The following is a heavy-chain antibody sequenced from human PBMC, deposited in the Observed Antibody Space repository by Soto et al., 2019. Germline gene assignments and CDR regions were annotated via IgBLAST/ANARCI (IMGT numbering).Heavy chain of an antibody. CDR3: ARDPFGGWTTSGWFAGWAGVPFDY. CDR1: GFAFSSFA. Sequence: QVHLVQSGGGVVQPGRSLRLSCSASGFAFSSFALNWVRQAPGKRLEWVAVVSRDGSQQSYADSVRGRFSISRDNSKNSIYLQMNSLRAGDTAVYYCARDPFGGWTTSGWFAGWAGVPFDYWGQGSLVTVSS. J-gene: IGHJ4*02. V-gene: IGHV3-30-3*01. D-gene: IGHD6-19*01. CDR2: VSRDGSQQ.